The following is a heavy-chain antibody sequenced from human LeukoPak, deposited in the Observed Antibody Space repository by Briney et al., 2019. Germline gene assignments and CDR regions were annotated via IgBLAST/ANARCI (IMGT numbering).Heavy chain of an antibody. CDR1: GFTFSRYA. V-gene: IGHV3-48*03. Sequence: GRSLRLSCVASGFTFSRYAMNWVRQAPGKGLEWVSYISGSGTTIYYTDSVKGRFTISRDNAKNSLYLQMNSLRADDTAVYYCVRDPGITGTSYWGQGTLVTVSS. J-gene: IGHJ4*02. CDR2: ISGSGTTI. CDR3: VRDPGITGTSY. D-gene: IGHD1-20*01.